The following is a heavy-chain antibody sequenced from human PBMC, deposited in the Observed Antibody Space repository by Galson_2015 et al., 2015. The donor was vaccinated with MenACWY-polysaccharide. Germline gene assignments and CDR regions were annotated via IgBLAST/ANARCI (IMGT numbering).Heavy chain of an antibody. V-gene: IGHV3-7*01. J-gene: IGHJ4*02. D-gene: IGHD3-9*01. CDR3: ATHLDWAFDY. CDR1: GSTFSRYW. CDR2: INPDGSGK. Sequence: SLRLSCAASGSTFSRYWMTWVRQAPGKRPEWVANINPDGSGKYYVDSMKGRFTISRDNVKNTLHLQVDSLRGEDTAVYYCATHLDWAFDYWGQGTLVTVSS.